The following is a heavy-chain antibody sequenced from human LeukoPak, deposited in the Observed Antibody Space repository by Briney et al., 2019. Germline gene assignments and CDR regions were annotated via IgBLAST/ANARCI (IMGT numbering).Heavy chain of an antibody. J-gene: IGHJ4*02. CDR3: ARHRSGIASALDS. CDR1: GGSINNFY. D-gene: IGHD6-13*01. Sequence: PSETLSLTCTVSGGSINNFYWSWIRQAPGKGLEWIGFIYHSGSTNCNPSLKSRITISVDTSKNQFSLKLSSVTAADTAVYFCARHRSGIASALDSWGQGTLVSVSS. CDR2: IYHSGST. V-gene: IGHV4-59*08.